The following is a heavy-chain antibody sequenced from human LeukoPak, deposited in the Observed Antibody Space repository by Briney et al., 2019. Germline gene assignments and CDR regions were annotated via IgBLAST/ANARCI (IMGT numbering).Heavy chain of an antibody. D-gene: IGHD1-1*01. V-gene: IGHV4-39*01. CDR2: IFYSGDT. J-gene: IGHJ4*02. Sequence: PSETLSLTCTVSVGSISSSSYYWGWIRQSPGKGLEWIVSIFYSGDTYYNPSLKSRVTISVDTSKNQFSLKVTSVTAADTAVYYCEGADREEAYNHRIDYWGQGTLVTVSS. CDR3: EGADREEAYNHRIDY. CDR1: VGSISSSSYY.